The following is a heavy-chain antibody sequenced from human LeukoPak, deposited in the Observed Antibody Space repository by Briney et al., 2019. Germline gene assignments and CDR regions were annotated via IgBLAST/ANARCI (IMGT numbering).Heavy chain of an antibody. CDR2: IYYSGST. J-gene: IGHJ4*02. D-gene: IGHD5-18*01. Sequence: KTSETLSLTCTVSGGSTRSSGYYWGWIREPPGKGLEWIGNIYYSGSTYYNASLKSRVTISVDTSKNQFSLRLNSMTAADTAVYYCASQRGYSYGRFDYWGQGTLVTVSS. V-gene: IGHV4-39*01. CDR1: GGSTRSSGYY. CDR3: ASQRGYSYGRFDY.